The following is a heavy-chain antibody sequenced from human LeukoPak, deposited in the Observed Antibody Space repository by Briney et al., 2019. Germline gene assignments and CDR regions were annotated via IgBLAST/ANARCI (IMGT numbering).Heavy chain of an antibody. CDR1: GFTFSSYA. CDR3: AKYVGSGWYLELDY. V-gene: IGHV3-23*01. Sequence: PGGSLRLSCAASGFTFSSYAMSWVRQALGKGLAWVSAISGSSDTTYYADSVKGRFTISRDNSKKTLYLQMNSLRAEDTAVYYCAKYVGSGWYLELDYWGQGTLVTVSS. CDR2: ISGSSDTT. D-gene: IGHD6-19*01. J-gene: IGHJ4*02.